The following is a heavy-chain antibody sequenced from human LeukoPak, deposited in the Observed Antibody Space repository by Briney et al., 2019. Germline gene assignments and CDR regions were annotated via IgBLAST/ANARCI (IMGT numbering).Heavy chain of an antibody. CDR2: ISYDGSNK. CDR3: ARGIISWSGIYYYYGMDV. D-gene: IGHD6-13*01. CDR1: GFTFSSYG. Sequence: GGSLRLSCAASGFTFSSYGMHWVRQAPGKGLEWVAVISYDGSNKYYADSVKGRFTISRDNSKNTLYLQMNSLRAEDTAVYYCARGIISWSGIYYYYGMDVWGQGPRSPSP. V-gene: IGHV3-30*03. J-gene: IGHJ6*02.